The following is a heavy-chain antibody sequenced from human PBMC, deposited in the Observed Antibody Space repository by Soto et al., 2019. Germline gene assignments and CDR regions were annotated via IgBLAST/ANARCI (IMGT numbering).Heavy chain of an antibody. Sequence: SETLSLTCTVSGASISSSAYYWGWIRQPPGKGLEWIGSIYHSGSTNYNPSLKSRVTISVDTSKNQFSLKLSSVTAADTAVYYCARGRGLVYYYYYGMDVWGQGTTVTVSS. V-gene: IGHV4-39*07. CDR1: GASISSSAYY. D-gene: IGHD6-19*01. J-gene: IGHJ6*02. CDR2: IYHSGST. CDR3: ARGRGLVYYYYYGMDV.